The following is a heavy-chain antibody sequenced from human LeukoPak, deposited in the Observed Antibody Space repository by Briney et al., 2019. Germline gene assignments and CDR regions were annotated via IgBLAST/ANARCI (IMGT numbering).Heavy chain of an antibody. D-gene: IGHD3-22*01. J-gene: IGHJ4*02. CDR2: IYPGDSDT. Sequence: GESLKISCKGSGYSFTSYWIGWGRPVPGKGLEWMGIIYPGDSDTRYSPSFQGQVTISADKSISTAYLQWSSLKASDTAMYYCARAYYYDSSGYYYGPPGYWGQGTLVTVSS. V-gene: IGHV5-51*01. CDR3: ARAYYYDSSGYYYGPPGY. CDR1: GYSFTSYW.